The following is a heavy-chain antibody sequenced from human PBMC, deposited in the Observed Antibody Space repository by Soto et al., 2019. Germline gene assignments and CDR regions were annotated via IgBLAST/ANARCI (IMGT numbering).Heavy chain of an antibody. D-gene: IGHD3-16*01. Sequence: SETLSLTCPVSGGSINSHYWSWIRQPPGKGLEWIGYIYDSGSTNYNPSLKSRVTISLDTSKSQFSLKLSSVTAADTAMYYCARHGGENIDDWFDPWGQGTLVTVSS. V-gene: IGHV4-59*08. CDR3: ARHGGENIDDWFDP. CDR2: IYDSGST. J-gene: IGHJ5*02. CDR1: GGSINSHY.